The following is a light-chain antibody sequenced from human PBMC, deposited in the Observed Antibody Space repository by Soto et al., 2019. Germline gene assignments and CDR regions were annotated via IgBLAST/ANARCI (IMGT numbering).Light chain of an antibody. CDR2: GAS. CDR1: ESVSDNY. J-gene: IGKJ2*01. Sequence: EIVLTQSPGTLSLSPGERATLSCRASESVSDNYLAWYQQRSGQAPRLVIYGASSRASAVPDRFSGSGSGADFTLTINRLEPEDFAVYYCHHYGSSPYTFGLGTKLEIK. CDR3: HHYGSSPYT. V-gene: IGKV3-20*01.